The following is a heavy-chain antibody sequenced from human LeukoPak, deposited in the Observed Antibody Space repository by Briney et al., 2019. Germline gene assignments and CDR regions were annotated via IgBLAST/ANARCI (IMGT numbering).Heavy chain of an antibody. D-gene: IGHD4-23*01. J-gene: IGHJ4*02. CDR3: ARAPYGGHDY. CDR2: IYYSGST. Sequence: WVRQAPGKGLEWIGSIYYSGSTYYNPSLKSRVTISVDTSKNQFSLKLSSVTAADTAVYYCARAPYGGHDYWGQGTLVTVSS. V-gene: IGHV4-39*07.